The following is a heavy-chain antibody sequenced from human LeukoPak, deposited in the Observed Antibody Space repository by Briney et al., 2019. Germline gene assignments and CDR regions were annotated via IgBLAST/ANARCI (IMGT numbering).Heavy chain of an antibody. D-gene: IGHD4-23*01. CDR2: IISIFGTA. Sequence: ASVKVSCKASGGTFSSYAISWVRQAPGQGLEWMGGIISIFGTANYAQKFQGRVTITTDESTSTAYMELSSLRSEDTAVYYCASSYGGKYNWFDPWGQGTLVTVSS. CDR1: GGTFSSYA. J-gene: IGHJ5*02. V-gene: IGHV1-69*05. CDR3: ASSYGGKYNWFDP.